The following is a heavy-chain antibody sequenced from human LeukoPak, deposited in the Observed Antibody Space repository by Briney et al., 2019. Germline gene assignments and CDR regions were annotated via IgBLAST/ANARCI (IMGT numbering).Heavy chain of an antibody. CDR1: GGSFSGYY. J-gene: IGHJ4*02. D-gene: IGHD3-16*01. V-gene: IGHV4-34*01. CDR3: ARYGYVWGSYRGLRYFDY. CDR2: INHSGST. Sequence: SETLSLTCAVYGGSFSGYYWSWIRQPPGKGLEWIGEINHSGSTNYNPSLKSRVTISVDTSKNQFSLKLSSVTAADTAVYYCARYGYVWGSYRGLRYFDYWDQGTLVTVSS.